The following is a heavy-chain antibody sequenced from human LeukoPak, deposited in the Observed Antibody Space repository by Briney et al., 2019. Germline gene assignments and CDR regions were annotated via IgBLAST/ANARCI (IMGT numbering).Heavy chain of an antibody. Sequence: GGSLRLSCAASGFTFSCYAMHWVRQAPGKGLEWVAVIPYDGSNKYYADSVKGRFTISRDNSKNTLYLQMNSLRAEDTAVYYCARDPEYIVRGEGWFDPWGQGTLVTVSS. CDR2: IPYDGSNK. CDR1: GFTFSCYA. D-gene: IGHD3-10*01. J-gene: IGHJ5*02. CDR3: ARDPEYIVRGEGWFDP. V-gene: IGHV3-30*04.